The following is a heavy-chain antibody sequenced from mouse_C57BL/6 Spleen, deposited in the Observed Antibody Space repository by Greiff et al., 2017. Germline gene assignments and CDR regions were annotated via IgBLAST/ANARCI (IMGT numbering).Heavy chain of an antibody. Sequence: EVMLQESGPELVKPGASVKISCKASGYTFTDYYMNWVKQTHGKSLEWIGDINPNNGGTSYNQKVKGKATLTVDKSHSTAYMELLSLTSEDSAVYYCAGDRDWFAYWGQGTLVTVSA. CDR2: INPNNGGT. J-gene: IGHJ3*01. V-gene: IGHV1-26*01. CDR3: AGDRDWFAY. CDR1: GYTFTDYY.